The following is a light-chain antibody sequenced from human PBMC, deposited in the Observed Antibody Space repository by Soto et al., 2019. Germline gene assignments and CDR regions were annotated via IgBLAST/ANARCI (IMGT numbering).Light chain of an antibody. V-gene: IGKV3-11*01. CDR3: QQRSNWRIT. CDR1: QSVSSS. J-gene: IGKJ5*01. CDR2: DAS. Sequence: EIVLTQSPAILSLSPGERATLSCRASQSVSSSLAWYQQKPGQAPRLLLYDASSRAIGIPDRFSGSGSGTDFTLTISSLEPEDFAVYYCQQRSNWRITFGQGTRLEIK.